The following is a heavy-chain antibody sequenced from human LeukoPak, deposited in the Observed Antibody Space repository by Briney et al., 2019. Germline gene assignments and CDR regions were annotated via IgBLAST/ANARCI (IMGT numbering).Heavy chain of an antibody. V-gene: IGHV1-2*02. J-gene: IGHJ6*02. CDR3: ARDDNYYDSSGYYPYYYYYGMDV. Sequence: PGASVKVSCKASGYTFTGYYMHWVRQAPGQGLEWMGWINPNSGGTNYAQKFQGRVTMTRDTSISTAYMELSRLRSDDTAVYYCARDDNYYDSSGYYPYYYYYGMDVWGQGTTVTVS. D-gene: IGHD3-22*01. CDR2: INPNSGGT. CDR1: GYTFTGYY.